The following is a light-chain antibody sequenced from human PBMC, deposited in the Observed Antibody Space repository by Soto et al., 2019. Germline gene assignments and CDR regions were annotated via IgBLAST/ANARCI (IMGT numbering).Light chain of an antibody. Sequence: QSFLTQPPSASGTPVQRVTISCSGSSSNIGSNTVNWYQQLPGTAPKLLIYSNNQRPSGVPYRFSGSKSGTSASLAISGLQYEDEDDYDCAAGDDRLXGYVFGRGTKVXV. CDR3: AAGDDRLXGYV. J-gene: IGLJ1*01. CDR1: SSNIGSNT. CDR2: SNN. V-gene: IGLV1-44*01.